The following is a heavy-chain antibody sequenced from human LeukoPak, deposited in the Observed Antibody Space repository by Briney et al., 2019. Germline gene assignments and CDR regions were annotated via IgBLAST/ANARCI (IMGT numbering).Heavy chain of an antibody. D-gene: IGHD5-18*01. Sequence: ASVTVSCKASGYTFTGYYMHWVRQAPGQGLEWMGWINPNSGGTNYAQKFQGRVTMTRDTSISTAYMELSRLRSDDTAVYYCARDVVDTAMVTGYDFDYWGQGTLVTVSS. V-gene: IGHV1-2*02. CDR1: GYTFTGYY. J-gene: IGHJ4*02. CDR2: INPNSGGT. CDR3: ARDVVDTAMVTGYDFDY.